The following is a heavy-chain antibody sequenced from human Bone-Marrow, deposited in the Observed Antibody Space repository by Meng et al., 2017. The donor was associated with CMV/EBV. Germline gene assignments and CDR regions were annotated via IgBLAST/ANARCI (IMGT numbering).Heavy chain of an antibody. CDR1: GGTFSSYA. CDR3: ARGMRRAARFTGWFDP. CDR2: IIPILGIA. J-gene: IGHJ5*02. V-gene: IGHV1-69*10. Sequence: SVKVSCKASGGTFSSYAISWVRQAPGQGLERMGGIIPILGIANYAQKFQGRVTITADKSTSTAYMELSSLRSEDTAVYYCARGMRRAARFTGWFDPWGQGTLVTVSS. D-gene: IGHD6-6*01.